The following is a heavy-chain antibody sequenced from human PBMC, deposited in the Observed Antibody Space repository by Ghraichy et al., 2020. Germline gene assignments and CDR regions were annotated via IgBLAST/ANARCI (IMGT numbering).Heavy chain of an antibody. V-gene: IGHV3-23*01. CDR3: AKGPREPSTFWGAFDI. CDR1: GFTFNTYA. Sequence: GGSLRLSCAASGFTFNTYAMSWVRQAPGKGLEWVSGISAGGGSTYYADSVRGRFTISKDNSNNTLYLQMNSLSAEDTAVYFCAKGPREPSTFWGAFDIWGQGTMITVSS. CDR2: ISAGGGST. D-gene: IGHD3-16*01. J-gene: IGHJ3*02.